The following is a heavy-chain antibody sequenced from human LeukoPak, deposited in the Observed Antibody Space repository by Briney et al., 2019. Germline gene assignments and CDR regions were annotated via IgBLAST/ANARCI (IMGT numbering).Heavy chain of an antibody. CDR2: ISSRFYNLK. CDR3: ARDRVNRAYCGDDCYSAAFDY. CDR1: GFSFSNYA. Sequence: GGSLRLSCAASGFSFSNYAMHWVRQAPDKGLEWVAVISSRFYNLKYYTDSVKGRFSISRDNAKNTLNLQMDSLRPEDTAVYYCARDRVNRAYCGDDCYSAAFDYWGQGTLVTVSS. V-gene: IGHV3-30-3*01. J-gene: IGHJ4*02. D-gene: IGHD2-21*02.